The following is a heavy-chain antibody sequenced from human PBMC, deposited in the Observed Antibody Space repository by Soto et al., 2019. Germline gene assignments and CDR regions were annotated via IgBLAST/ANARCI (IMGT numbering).Heavy chain of an antibody. CDR1: GYTFTSYG. V-gene: IGHV1-18*01. J-gene: IGHJ5*02. Sequence: VQLVQSGAEVKKPGASVKVSCKASGYTFTSYGISWVRQAPGQGVEWMGWISANNGNTKYAQNFQGRVTMTTDTATSTAYMQLRSLRSDDTAVYYCARPYSTRLFDPWSQRTLVTVSS. CDR3: ARPYSTRLFDP. D-gene: IGHD2-15*01. CDR2: ISANNGNT.